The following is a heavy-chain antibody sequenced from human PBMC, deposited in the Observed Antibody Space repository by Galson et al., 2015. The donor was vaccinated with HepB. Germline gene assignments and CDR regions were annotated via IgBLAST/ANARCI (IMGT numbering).Heavy chain of an antibody. J-gene: IGHJ4*01. CDR2: ISGSGPMT. CDR3: AKVGDFYGSGSRPMYFDS. V-gene: IGHV3-23*01. D-gene: IGHD3-10*01. Sequence: SLRLSCAASGFTFSTYAMSWVRQPPGMGLEWVSAISGSGPMTYYTDSVKGRFTISRDNSKSLLFLQMNSLRAEDTAIYYCAKVGDFYGSGSRPMYFDSWGHGTLVTVSS. CDR1: GFTFSTYA.